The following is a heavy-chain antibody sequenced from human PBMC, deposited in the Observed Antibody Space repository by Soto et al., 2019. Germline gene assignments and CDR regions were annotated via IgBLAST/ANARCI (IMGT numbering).Heavy chain of an antibody. CDR3: ARIGYSSGWYSFDY. D-gene: IGHD6-19*01. CDR2: INGGNRNT. CDR1: GYTFTSYA. Sequence: QVQLVQSGAEVKKPGASVKVSCKASGYTFTSYAMHWVRQAPGQRLEWMGWINGGNRNTKYSQRFQGRVTITTDTSASTAYIELSSLRSEDTAVYYCARIGYSSGWYSFDYWGQGTLVTVSS. J-gene: IGHJ4*02. V-gene: IGHV1-3*01.